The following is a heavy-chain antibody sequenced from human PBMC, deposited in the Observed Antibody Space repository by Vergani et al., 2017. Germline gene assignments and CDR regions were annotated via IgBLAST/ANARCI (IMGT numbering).Heavy chain of an antibody. CDR1: GFTFSSYW. J-gene: IGHJ4*02. CDR2: IKQDGSEK. Sequence: EVQLVESGGGLVQPGGSLRLSCAASGFTFSSYWMSWVRQAPGKGLEWVANIKQDGSEKYYVDSVKGRFTISRDNAKNSLYLQMNSLRAEDTAVYYCARGRLGSCWYYFDYWGQGTLVTVSS. V-gene: IGHV3-7*03. D-gene: IGHD6-13*01. CDR3: ARGRLGSCWYYFDY.